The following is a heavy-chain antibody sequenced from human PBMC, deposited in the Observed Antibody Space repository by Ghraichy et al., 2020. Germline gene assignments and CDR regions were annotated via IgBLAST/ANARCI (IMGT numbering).Heavy chain of an antibody. V-gene: IGHV4-39*01. CDR2: FQYSGNT. D-gene: IGHD2-21*01. Sequence: SQTLSLTCTVSGGSIRTKSYYWGWLRQTPSKGLECIGTFQYSGNTYYNPSLESRVTISRDTSKNQFFLRLTSLTAADTAVYYCAAYVAKIGAAFDSWGLGTLVTVSS. J-gene: IGHJ4*02. CDR1: GGSIRTKSYY. CDR3: AAYVAKIGAAFDS.